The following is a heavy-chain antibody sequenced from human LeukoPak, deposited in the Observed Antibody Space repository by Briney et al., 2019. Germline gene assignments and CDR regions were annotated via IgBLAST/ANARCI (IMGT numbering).Heavy chain of an antibody. V-gene: IGHV1-46*01. J-gene: IGHJ4*02. CDR2: INPSGGST. CDR1: GYTFTSYY. Sequence: ASVKVSCKASGYTFTSYYMHWVRQAPGQGLEWMGIINPSGGSTSYAQKFQGRVTMTRDTSTSTVYMELSSLRSEDAAVYYCASLVSSSSSTTWFDYWGQGTLVTVSS. CDR3: ASLVSSSSSTTWFDY. D-gene: IGHD6-13*01.